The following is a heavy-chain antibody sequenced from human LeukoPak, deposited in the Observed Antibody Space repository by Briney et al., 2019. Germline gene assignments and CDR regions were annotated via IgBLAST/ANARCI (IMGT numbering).Heavy chain of an antibody. CDR3: ARGAYDILTGYYESNWFDP. CDR1: GGSISSGGYY. J-gene: IGHJ5*02. CDR2: IYYSGST. Sequence: SQTLSLTCTVSGGSISSGGYYWSWIRQHPGKGLEWIGYIYYSGSTCYNPSLKSRVTISVDTSKNQFSLKLSSVTAADTAVYYCARGAYDILTGYYESNWFDPWGQGTLVTVSS. D-gene: IGHD3-9*01. V-gene: IGHV4-31*03.